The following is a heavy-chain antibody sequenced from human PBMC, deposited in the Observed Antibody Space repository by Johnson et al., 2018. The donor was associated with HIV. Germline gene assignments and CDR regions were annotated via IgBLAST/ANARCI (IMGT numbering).Heavy chain of an antibody. CDR3: ARDRHGSGRPNAFDL. CDR1: GFTFSSYP. V-gene: IGHV3-7*01. CDR2: IKQDGSEK. Sequence: VQLVESGGGVVQPGRSLRLSCAASGFTFSSYPMHWVRQAPGKGLEWVANIKQDGSEKYYVDSVKGRFTISRDNAKNTLYLQMNSPSPEDTGVYHCARDRHGSGRPNAFDLWGRGTKVTVSS. J-gene: IGHJ3*01. D-gene: IGHD3-10*01.